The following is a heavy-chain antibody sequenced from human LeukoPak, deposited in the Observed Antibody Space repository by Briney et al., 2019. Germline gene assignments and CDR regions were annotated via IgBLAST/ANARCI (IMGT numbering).Heavy chain of an antibody. D-gene: IGHD3-22*01. V-gene: IGHV3-11*01. CDR2: IGGSGPTI. CDR1: GFTFSDYY. J-gene: IGHJ4*02. CDR3: ARDRSGYYHGLDY. Sequence: GGSLRLSCAASGFTFSDYYMTWIRQAPGKGLEWVSYIGGSGPTIYHADSVKGRFTISRDNAKNSLHLQMSSLRAEDTAVYYCARDRSGYYHGLDYWGQGTLVTVSS.